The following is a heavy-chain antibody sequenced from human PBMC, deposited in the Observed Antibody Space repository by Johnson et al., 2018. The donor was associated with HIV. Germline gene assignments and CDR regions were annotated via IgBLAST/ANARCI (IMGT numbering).Heavy chain of an antibody. D-gene: IGHD2-21*02. J-gene: IGHJ3*02. V-gene: IGHV3-23*04. Sequence: VQLVESGGGLVQPGGSLRLSCAASGFTFSSYWMSWVRQAPGKGLEWVSAISGSGGSTYYADSVKGRFTISRDNAKNSLYLQMNSLRAEDTAVYYCASTCGGDGSRGDAFDIWGQGTMVTVSS. CDR2: ISGSGGST. CDR3: ASTCGGDGSRGDAFDI. CDR1: GFTFSSYW.